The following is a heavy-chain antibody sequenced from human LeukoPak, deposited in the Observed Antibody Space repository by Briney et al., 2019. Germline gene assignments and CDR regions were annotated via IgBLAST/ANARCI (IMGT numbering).Heavy chain of an antibody. Sequence: SETLSLTCTVSGGSIRSSSYYWGWIRQPPGKGLEWIASIYYSGSIYYNPSLKSRVTISVDTSKNQFSLRLSSVTAADTGVYYCASNWGGDEYYFDYWGQGSLVTVSS. CDR3: ASNWGGDEYYFDY. D-gene: IGHD7-27*01. V-gene: IGHV4-39*01. J-gene: IGHJ4*02. CDR1: GGSIRSSSYY. CDR2: IYYSGSI.